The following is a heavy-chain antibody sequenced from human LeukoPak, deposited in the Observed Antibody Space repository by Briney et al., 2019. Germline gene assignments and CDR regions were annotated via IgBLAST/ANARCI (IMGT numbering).Heavy chain of an antibody. J-gene: IGHJ4*02. Sequence: SGTLSLTCTVSGGSISSYYWSWIRQPPGKGLEWIGYIYYSGSTNYNPSLKSRVTISVDTSKNQFSLKLSSVTAADTAVYYCARRPDYYYDSSGYYLFHDYWGQGTLVTVSS. CDR3: ARRPDYYYDSSGYYLFHDY. CDR1: GGSISSYY. D-gene: IGHD3-22*01. V-gene: IGHV4-59*07. CDR2: IYYSGST.